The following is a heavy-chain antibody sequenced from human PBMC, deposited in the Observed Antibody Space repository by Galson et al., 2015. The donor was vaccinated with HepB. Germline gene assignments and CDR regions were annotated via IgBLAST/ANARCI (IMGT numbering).Heavy chain of an antibody. Sequence: SVKVSCKASGYTFTSYAMHWVRQAPGQRLEWMGWINAGNGNTKYSQKFQGRVTITRDTSASTAYMELSSLRSKDTAVYYCARDRHFGKALWYFDLWGRGTLVTVSS. CDR1: GYTFTSYA. V-gene: IGHV1-3*01. CDR3: ARDRHFGKALWYFDL. D-gene: IGHD3-3*02. CDR2: INAGNGNT. J-gene: IGHJ2*01.